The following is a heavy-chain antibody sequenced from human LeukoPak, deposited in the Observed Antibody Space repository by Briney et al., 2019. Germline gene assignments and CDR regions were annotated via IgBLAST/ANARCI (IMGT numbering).Heavy chain of an antibody. V-gene: IGHV1-69*01. CDR1: GGTFSSYA. J-gene: IGHJ4*02. Sequence: SVKVSCKASGGTFSSYAISWVRQAPGQGLEWMGGIIPIFGTANYAQKFQGRVTITADESTSTAYMELSSLRSEDTAVYYCARRVAVAGTIDRSVFPYYFDYWGQGTLVTVSS. CDR3: ARRVAVAGTIDRSVFPYYFDY. CDR2: IIPIFGTA. D-gene: IGHD6-19*01.